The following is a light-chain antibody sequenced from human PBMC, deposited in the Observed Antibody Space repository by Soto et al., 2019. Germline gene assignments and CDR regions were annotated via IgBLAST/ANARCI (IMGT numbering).Light chain of an antibody. V-gene: IGLV1-51*01. CDR2: DNN. Sequence: QSVLTQPPSVSAAPGQKVTISCSGSSSNIGNNYVSWYQQLPGTAPKLLIYDNNKRPSGIPDRFSGSKSGKSATLGITGLQTGDEADYYCGTWDSSLSAGEVFGGGTKLTVL. J-gene: IGLJ2*01. CDR1: SSNIGNNY. CDR3: GTWDSSLSAGEV.